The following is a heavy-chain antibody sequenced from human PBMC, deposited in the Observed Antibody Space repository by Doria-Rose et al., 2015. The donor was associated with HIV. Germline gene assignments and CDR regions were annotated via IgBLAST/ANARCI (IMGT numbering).Heavy chain of an antibody. CDR2: IFSDDER. CDR3: ARIKSSRWYHKYYFDF. J-gene: IGHJ4*02. V-gene: IGHV2-26*01. CDR1: GVSLSSPGMG. D-gene: IGHD6-13*01. Sequence: SGPVLVKPTETLTLTCTVSGVSLSSPGMGVSWIRQPPGKALEWLANIFSDDERSYNTSLKSRLTSSRDTSKRQVFLTMTDMDPVDTATYYCARIKSSRWYHKYYFDFWGQGTLVIVSA.